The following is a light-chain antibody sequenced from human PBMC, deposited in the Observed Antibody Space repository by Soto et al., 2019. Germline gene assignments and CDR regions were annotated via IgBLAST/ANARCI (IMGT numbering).Light chain of an antibody. V-gene: IGKV1-17*01. J-gene: IGKJ4*01. CDR3: LQHHGSPLT. CDR2: AAS. Sequence: DIQMTQSPSSLSASVGDRVTITCRASQAIRNELSWYQQKPGKAPKRLIYAASTFQSGVPSRFSGSGFGTEFPLTISSLQPEDFATYYCLQHHGSPLTFGGGTKVEI. CDR1: QAIRNE.